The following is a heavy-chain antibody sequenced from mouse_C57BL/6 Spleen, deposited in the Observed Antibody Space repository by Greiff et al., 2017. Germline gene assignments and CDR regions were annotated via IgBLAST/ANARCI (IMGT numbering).Heavy chain of an antibody. CDR1: GYAFTNYL. J-gene: IGHJ4*01. D-gene: IGHD1-1*01. CDR2: INPGRGGT. CDR3: ALYYYGMNAMDY. V-gene: IGHV1-54*01. Sequence: QVQLQQSGAELVRPGTSVKVSCKASGYAFTNYLIEWVKQRPGQGLEWIGVINPGRGGTNYNEKFKGKATLTADKSSSTAYMQLSSLTSEDSAVCFCALYYYGMNAMDYWGQGTSVTVSS.